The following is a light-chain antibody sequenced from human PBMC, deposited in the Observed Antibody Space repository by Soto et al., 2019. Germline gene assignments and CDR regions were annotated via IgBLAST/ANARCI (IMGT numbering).Light chain of an antibody. Sequence: VLTQPPSASGTPGQRVTISCSGSSSNIGSNTVNWYQQLPGTAPKPLIYNNNQRPSGVPDRFSGSKSGTSASLAISGLQSEDEADYYCAAWDDSLNGLVFGTGTKVTVL. J-gene: IGLJ1*01. CDR1: SSNIGSNT. CDR2: NNN. CDR3: AAWDDSLNGLV. V-gene: IGLV1-44*01.